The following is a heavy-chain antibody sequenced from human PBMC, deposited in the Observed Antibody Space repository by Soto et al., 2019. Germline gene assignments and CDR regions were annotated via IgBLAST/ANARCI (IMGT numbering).Heavy chain of an antibody. D-gene: IGHD2-21*01. J-gene: IGHJ4*02. V-gene: IGHV2-5*02. CDR3: AAEGIALPHPNY. Sequence: QITLKESGPTLVKPTQTLTLTCTFSGFSLSTSGVGVGWIRQPPGKALEWLALIYWDDDKRYSPSLKSRLTTTTDTSTNQVVLTMTNMDPVDTATYSCAAEGIALPHPNYWGQGTLVTVSS. CDR2: IYWDDDK. CDR1: GFSLSTSGVG.